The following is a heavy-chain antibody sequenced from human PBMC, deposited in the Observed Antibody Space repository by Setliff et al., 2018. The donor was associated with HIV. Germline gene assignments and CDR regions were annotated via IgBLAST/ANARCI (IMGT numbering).Heavy chain of an antibody. CDR2: IYYSGST. J-gene: IGHJ4*02. Sequence: TLSLTCTVSGGSISSSSYYWGWIRQPPGKGLEWIGSIYYSGSTYYNPSLKSRVTISVDTSKNQFSLTLSSVTAADTAVYYCARGEFYCGTDCYWSSFDYWGQGILVTVSS. CDR1: GGSISSSSYY. V-gene: IGHV4-39*01. CDR3: ARGEFYCGTDCYWSSFDY. D-gene: IGHD2-21*02.